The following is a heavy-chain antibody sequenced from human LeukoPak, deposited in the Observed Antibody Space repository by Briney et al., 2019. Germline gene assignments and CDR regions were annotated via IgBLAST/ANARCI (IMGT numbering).Heavy chain of an antibody. CDR2: ISTSGST. Sequence: SETLSLTCTVSGGSISSYYWSWIRQPAGKGLESIGHISTSGSTNYNPSLKSRVTMSVDTSKNQFSLKLSSVTAADTAVYYCARTRPPHYDSSGYYYYMDVWGKGTTVTISS. CDR3: ARTRPPHYDSSGYYYYMDV. D-gene: IGHD3-22*01. V-gene: IGHV4-4*07. CDR1: GGSISSYY. J-gene: IGHJ6*03.